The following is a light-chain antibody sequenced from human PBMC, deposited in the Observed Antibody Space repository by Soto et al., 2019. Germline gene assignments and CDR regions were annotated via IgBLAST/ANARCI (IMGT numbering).Light chain of an antibody. CDR1: KSISSW. CDR2: DAS. J-gene: IGKJ4*01. Sequence: DIQMTQSPSTLSASVGARVTITGRPSKSISSWLAWYQQKPGKAPKLLIYDASSLESGVPSRFSGSGSGTEFTLTISSLQPDDFATYYCQQYNSYSCTFGGGTKVEIK. V-gene: IGKV1-5*01. CDR3: QQYNSYSCT.